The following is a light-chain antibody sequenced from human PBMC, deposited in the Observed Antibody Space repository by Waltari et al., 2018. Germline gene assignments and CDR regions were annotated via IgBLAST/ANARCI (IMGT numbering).Light chain of an antibody. V-gene: IGLV3-19*01. Sequence: SSELTQDPAVSVALGQTVRITCQGDSLRGYYASWYQQRPGQAPILVLYGQDNRPSGIPDRFSGSTSGNTASLTITGAQAEDEADYYCLSRDTSSTRLFGGGTRLTV. J-gene: IGLJ2*01. CDR1: SLRGYY. CDR3: LSRDTSSTRL. CDR2: GQD.